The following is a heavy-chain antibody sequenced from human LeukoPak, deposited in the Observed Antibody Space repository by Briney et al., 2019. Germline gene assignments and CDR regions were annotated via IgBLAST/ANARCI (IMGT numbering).Heavy chain of an antibody. CDR2: INPKTGDT. D-gene: IGHD6-19*01. CDR3: ASGSSGWWGLDY. CDR1: GYTFTGFF. J-gene: IGHJ4*02. Sequence: ASVKVSCKTSGYTFTGFFIHWVRQAPGQGLEWMGWINPKTGDTTYAQKFQGRVTMTRDTSISTAYMELSRLRSDDTAVYYCASGSSGWWGLDYWGQGTLVTVSS. V-gene: IGHV1-2*02.